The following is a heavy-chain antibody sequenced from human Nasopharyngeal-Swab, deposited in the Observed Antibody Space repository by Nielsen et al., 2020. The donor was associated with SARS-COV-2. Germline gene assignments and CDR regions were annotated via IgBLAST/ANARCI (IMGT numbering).Heavy chain of an antibody. Sequence: GGSLRLSCAVSGFTFSSHGMHWVRQAPGKGLEWVAGIWYDGSETHYAGSVKGRITISRDNSKRMLYLQMDDLRDEDTAIYYCARDNRGGTLPNWFDTWGQGSPVTVSS. CDR1: GFTFSSHG. D-gene: IGHD3-10*01. J-gene: IGHJ5*02. CDR3: ARDNRGGTLPNWFDT. CDR2: IWYDGSET. V-gene: IGHV3-33*01.